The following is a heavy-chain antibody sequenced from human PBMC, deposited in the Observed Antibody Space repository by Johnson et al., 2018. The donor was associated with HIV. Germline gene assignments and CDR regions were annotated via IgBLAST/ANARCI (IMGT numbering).Heavy chain of an antibody. CDR3: AKDRPRVGATAPSGGMDFDI. J-gene: IGHJ3*02. CDR2: IYSGGST. D-gene: IGHD1-26*01. CDR1: GFNVSSNY. Sequence: VQVVESGGGLIQPGGSLRLSCATSGFNVSSNYMSWVRQAPGKGLEWVSGIYSGGSTYYADSGKGRFTISRDNSKNTLYLQMNSLRAEDTAVYYCAKDRPRVGATAPSGGMDFDIWGQGTMVTVSS. V-gene: IGHV3-66*03.